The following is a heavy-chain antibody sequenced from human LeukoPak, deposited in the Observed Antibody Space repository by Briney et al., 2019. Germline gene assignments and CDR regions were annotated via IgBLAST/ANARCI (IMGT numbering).Heavy chain of an antibody. CDR3: ARDVNYYGSGSWDY. Sequence: GGSLRLSCAASGFTFSSYSMNWVRQAPGKGLEWVSSISSSSSYIYCADSVKGRFTISRDNAKNSLYLQMNSLRAEDTAVYYCARDVNYYGSGSWDYWGQGTLVTVSS. V-gene: IGHV3-21*01. D-gene: IGHD3-10*01. J-gene: IGHJ4*02. CDR2: ISSSSSYI. CDR1: GFTFSSYS.